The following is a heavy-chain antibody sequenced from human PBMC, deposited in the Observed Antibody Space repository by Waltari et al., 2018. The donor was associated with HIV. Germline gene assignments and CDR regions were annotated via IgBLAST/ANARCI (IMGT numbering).Heavy chain of an antibody. CDR3: AQVQGYSYGSYYLDY. Sequence: EVQLLESGGGLVQPGGSLRLSCAASGLTFSYYAMSWVRQAPGEGLEWVSSISGSGTTTYYADSVKGRFTISRDNSKNTLYLQMSSLRADDTAIYFCAQVQGYSYGSYYLDYWGQGTLVTVSS. D-gene: IGHD5-18*01. CDR2: ISGSGTTT. CDR1: GLTFSYYA. V-gene: IGHV3-23*01. J-gene: IGHJ4*02.